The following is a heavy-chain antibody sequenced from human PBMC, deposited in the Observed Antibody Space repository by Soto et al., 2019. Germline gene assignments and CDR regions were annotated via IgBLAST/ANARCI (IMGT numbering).Heavy chain of an antibody. D-gene: IGHD2-15*01. V-gene: IGHV3-30-3*01. Sequence: GGSLRVSCAASGFTSFNYAMHWVRQAPGKGLEWVAVISYDGCNKYYADSVKGRFTISRDNSKNTLYLQMNSLRAEDTAVYYCARGYGGKGYYGMDVWGQGTTVTVSS. CDR1: GFTSFNYA. CDR3: ARGYGGKGYYGMDV. J-gene: IGHJ6*02. CDR2: ISYDGCNK.